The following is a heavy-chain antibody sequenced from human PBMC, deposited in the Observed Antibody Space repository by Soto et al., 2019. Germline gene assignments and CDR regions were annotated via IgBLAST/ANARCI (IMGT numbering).Heavy chain of an antibody. CDR3: ARVEYSSGWAGGY. J-gene: IGHJ4*02. CDR2: IIPIFGTA. V-gene: IGHV1-69*13. D-gene: IGHD6-19*01. CDR1: GGTFSSYA. Sequence: SVKVSCKASGGTFSSYAISWVRQAPGQGLERMGGIIPIFGTANYAQKFQGRVTITADESTSTAYMELSGLRSEDTAVYYCARVEYSSGWAGGYWGQGTLVTVSS.